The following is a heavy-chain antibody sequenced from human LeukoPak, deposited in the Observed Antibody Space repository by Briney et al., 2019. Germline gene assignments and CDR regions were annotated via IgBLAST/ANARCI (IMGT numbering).Heavy chain of an antibody. CDR2: INWNGGST. CDR3: ARRYSSSSKGFDY. Sequence: GGSLRLSCAASGFTFDDHGMSWVRQAPGKGLEWVSGINWNGGSTRYADSVKGRFTISRDNAKNSLYLQMNSLRAEDTALYYCARRYSSSSKGFDYWGQGTLATVSS. J-gene: IGHJ4*02. V-gene: IGHV3-20*04. D-gene: IGHD6-6*01. CDR1: GFTFDDHG.